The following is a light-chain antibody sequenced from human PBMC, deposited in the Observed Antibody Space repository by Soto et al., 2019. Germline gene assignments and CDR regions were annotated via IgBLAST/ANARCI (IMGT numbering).Light chain of an antibody. J-gene: IGKJ1*01. Sequence: AIQLTQSPSSLPASVGDRVTITCRASQDIAIYLAWYQQKPGEAPKLLIYAASTLYGGVPSRFTGSGSGTDFTLAISSLQPEDSATYYCLQDINHPWTFGQGTKWIS. V-gene: IGKV1-6*01. CDR3: LQDINHPWT. CDR1: QDIAIY. CDR2: AAS.